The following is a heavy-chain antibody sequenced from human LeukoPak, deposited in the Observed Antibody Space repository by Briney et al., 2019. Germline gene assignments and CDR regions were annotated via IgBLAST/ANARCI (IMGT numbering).Heavy chain of an antibody. V-gene: IGHV3-23*01. CDR3: ARDGYSFGHDFDY. J-gene: IGHJ4*02. CDR1: GFTFSSYG. CDR2: ISGSGGST. D-gene: IGHD5-18*01. Sequence: PGGSLRLSCAASGFTFSSYGMHWVRQAPGKGLEWVSAISGSGGSTYYADSVKGRFTISRDNSKNTLYLQMNSLRAEDTAVYYCARDGYSFGHDFDYWGQGTLVTVSS.